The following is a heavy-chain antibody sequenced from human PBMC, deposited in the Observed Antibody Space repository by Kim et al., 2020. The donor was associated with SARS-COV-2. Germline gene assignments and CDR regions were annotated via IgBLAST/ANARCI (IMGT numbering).Heavy chain of an antibody. J-gene: IGHJ6*03. Sequence: ASVKVSCKASGYTFTSYYMHWVRQAPGQGLEWMGIINPSGGSTSYAQKFQGRVTMTRDTSTSTVYMELSSLRSEDTAVYYCATIDCSSTSCYPEEYYYYMDVWGKGTTVTVSS. D-gene: IGHD2-2*01. CDR3: ATIDCSSTSCYPEEYYYYMDV. CDR2: INPSGGST. CDR1: GYTFTSYY. V-gene: IGHV1-46*01.